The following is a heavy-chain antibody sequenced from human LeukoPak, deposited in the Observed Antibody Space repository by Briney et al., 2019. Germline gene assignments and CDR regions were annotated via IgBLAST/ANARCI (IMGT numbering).Heavy chain of an antibody. CDR3: ARLIEEEYCSSTSCYLPDY. V-gene: IGHV4-39*01. CDR1: GGSISSSSYY. D-gene: IGHD2-2*01. Sequence: SETLSLTCTVSGGSISSSSYYWGWIRQPPGKGLEWIGSIYYSGSTYYNPSIKSRVTISVDTSKNQFSLKLSSVTAADTAVYYCARLIEEEYCSSTSCYLPDYWGQGTLVTVSS. CDR2: IYYSGST. J-gene: IGHJ4*02.